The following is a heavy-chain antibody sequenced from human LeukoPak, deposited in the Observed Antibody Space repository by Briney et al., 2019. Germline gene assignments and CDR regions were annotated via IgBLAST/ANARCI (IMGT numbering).Heavy chain of an antibody. CDR1: GFTLSSYW. J-gene: IGHJ4*02. CDR3: ATHRAYGFDY. D-gene: IGHD4-17*01. V-gene: IGHV3-74*01. Sequence: GGSLRLPCAASGFTLSSYWMHWVRQAPGKGLVWVSRIYSDGSGTTYADSVKGRFTISRDNAKNTLYLQMNSLKADDTAVYYCATHRAYGFDYWGQGTLVTVSS. CDR2: IYSDGSGT.